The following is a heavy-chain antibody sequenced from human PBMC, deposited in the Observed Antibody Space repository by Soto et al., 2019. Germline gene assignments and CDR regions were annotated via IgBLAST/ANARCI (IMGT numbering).Heavy chain of an antibody. J-gene: IGHJ3*02. Sequence: SSETLSLTCTVSGGSISSYYWSWIRQPPGKGLEWIGYIYYSWSTNYNPSLKSRVTISVDTSKNQFSLKLSSVTAADTAVYYCARAGFWSGSDAFDIWGQGTMVTVSS. CDR3: ARAGFWSGSDAFDI. CDR1: GGSISSYY. V-gene: IGHV4-59*01. CDR2: IYYSWST. D-gene: IGHD3-3*01.